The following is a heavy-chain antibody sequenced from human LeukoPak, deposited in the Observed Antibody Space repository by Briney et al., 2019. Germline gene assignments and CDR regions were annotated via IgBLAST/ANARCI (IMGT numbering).Heavy chain of an antibody. D-gene: IGHD2-21*01. CDR1: GFTFSSYA. CDR2: ISYDGSNK. V-gene: IGHV3-30-3*01. Sequence: PGRSLRLSCAVSGFTFSSYAMHWVRQAPGKGLEWVAVISYDGSNKYYADSVKGRFTISRDNSKNTLYLQMNSLRAEDTAVYYCARGDTTRDAFDVWGQGTMVTVSS. CDR3: ARGDTTRDAFDV. J-gene: IGHJ3*01.